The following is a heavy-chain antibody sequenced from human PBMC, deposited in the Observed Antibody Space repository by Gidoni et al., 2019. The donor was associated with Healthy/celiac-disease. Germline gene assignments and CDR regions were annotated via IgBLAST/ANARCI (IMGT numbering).Heavy chain of an antibody. D-gene: IGHD3-10*01. V-gene: IGHV3-15*01. Sequence: EVQQLDSVGVLVKPGGSLRLSCAALGFTFSNAWMRWVRQAPGKGLEWVGRIKSKTDGGTTDYAAPVKGRFTSSRDDSKNTLYLQMISLNAEDTAVYYCIGEDYFDYWGQGTLVTVSS. CDR3: IGEDYFDY. J-gene: IGHJ4*02. CDR1: GFTFSNAW. CDR2: IKSKTDGGTT.